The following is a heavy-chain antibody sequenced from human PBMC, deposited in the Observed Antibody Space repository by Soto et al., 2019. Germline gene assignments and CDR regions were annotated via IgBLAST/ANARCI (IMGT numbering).Heavy chain of an antibody. D-gene: IGHD5-18*01. CDR1: GFTFSSYA. CDR2: ISGSGGST. Sequence: GGSLRLSCAASGFTFSSYAMSWVRQAPGKGLEWVSAISGSGGSTYYADSVKGRFTISRDNSKNTLYLQMNSLRAEDTAVYYCASGVDTAMTYYYYYYGMDVWGQGTTVTVSS. J-gene: IGHJ6*02. CDR3: ASGVDTAMTYYYYYYGMDV. V-gene: IGHV3-23*01.